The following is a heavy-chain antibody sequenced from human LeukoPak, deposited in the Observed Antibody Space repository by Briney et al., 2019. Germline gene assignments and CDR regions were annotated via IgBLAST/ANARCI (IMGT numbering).Heavy chain of an antibody. J-gene: IGHJ6*03. Sequence: GASVRVSCKASGYNFDIYAITWVRQAPGEGREWVGWISPDSGNRTYAQNVQGRVTLTPDTSTSTAYMEMRSLRSDDTAVYYCARARTPLDYYYYMDVWGKGTTVTVSS. CDR3: ARARTPLDYYYYMDV. V-gene: IGHV1-18*01. CDR2: ISPDSGNR. D-gene: IGHD1-14*01. CDR1: GYNFDIYA.